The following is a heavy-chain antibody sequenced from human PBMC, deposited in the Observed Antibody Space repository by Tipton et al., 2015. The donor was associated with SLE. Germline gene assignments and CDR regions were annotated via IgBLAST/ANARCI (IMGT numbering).Heavy chain of an antibody. D-gene: IGHD3-3*01. V-gene: IGHV4-61*08. CDR2: MYYSGIT. CDR1: SGSVSSGAYY. Sequence: TLSLTCTVSSGSVSSGAYYWSWIRQHPGKGLEWIGYMYYSGITNYNPSLYGRVSISVDTSRNQFSLKMNSVTAADTAMYYCARGTPFMEWERNYFDPWGQGTLVTVSS. CDR3: ARGTPFMEWERNYFDP. J-gene: IGHJ5*02.